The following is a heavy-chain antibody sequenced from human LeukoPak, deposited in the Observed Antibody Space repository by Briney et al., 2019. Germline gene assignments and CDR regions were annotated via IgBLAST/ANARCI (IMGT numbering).Heavy chain of an antibody. CDR2: ISDDGRRK. D-gene: IGHD4-17*01. CDR3: AKRPSDYGDYVSYFDY. J-gene: IGHJ4*02. CDR1: GFSFISYG. V-gene: IGHV3-30*18. Sequence: GGSLRLSCAASGFSFISYGMHWVRQAPGKGLEWVGVISDDGRRKDYADSVKGRVTISRDNSKDTLYLQMNSLRAEDTAVYYCAKRPSDYGDYVSYFDYWGRGTLVTVSS.